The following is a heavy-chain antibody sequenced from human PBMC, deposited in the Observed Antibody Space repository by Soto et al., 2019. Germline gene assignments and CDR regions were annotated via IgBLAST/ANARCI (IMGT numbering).Heavy chain of an antibody. J-gene: IGHJ6*03. D-gene: IGHD3-10*01. Sequence: SETLSLTCAVYGGSFSGYYWSWIRQPPGKGLEWIGEINHSGSTNYNPSLKSRVTISVDTSKNQFSLKLSSVTAADTAVYYCASLWYYYMDVWGKWTTVTVSS. CDR3: ASLWYYYMDV. CDR1: GGSFSGYY. CDR2: INHSGST. V-gene: IGHV4-34*01.